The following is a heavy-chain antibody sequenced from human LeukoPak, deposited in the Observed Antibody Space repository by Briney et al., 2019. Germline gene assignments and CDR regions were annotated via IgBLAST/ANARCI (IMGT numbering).Heavy chain of an antibody. CDR2: IYPGDSDT. Sequence: GESLKISCKGSGYSSTSYWIGWVRQMPGKGLEWMGIIYPGDSDTRYSPSFQGQVTISADKSISTAYLQWSSLKASDTAMYYCAKVVPAAIPPDGAFDIWGQGTMVTVSS. D-gene: IGHD2-2*02. CDR3: AKVVPAAIPPDGAFDI. CDR1: GYSSTSYW. J-gene: IGHJ3*02. V-gene: IGHV5-51*01.